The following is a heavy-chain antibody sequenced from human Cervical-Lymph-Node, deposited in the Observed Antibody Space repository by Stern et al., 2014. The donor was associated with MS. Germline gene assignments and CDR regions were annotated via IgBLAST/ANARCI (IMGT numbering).Heavy chain of an antibody. V-gene: IGHV1-8*01. CDR2: MNPNSGNT. CDR3: ARADYSLDY. CDR1: GYTFTSYD. J-gene: IGHJ4*02. Sequence: VQLVQSGAEVKKPGASVKVSCKASGYTFTSYDFNWVRQAPGQGLEWMGWMNPNSGNTGYAQKFQGRVTMTGNTSIRQSSMDLGSLRSEDTSVYYCARADYSLDYWGQGTLVTVSS. D-gene: IGHD4-11*01.